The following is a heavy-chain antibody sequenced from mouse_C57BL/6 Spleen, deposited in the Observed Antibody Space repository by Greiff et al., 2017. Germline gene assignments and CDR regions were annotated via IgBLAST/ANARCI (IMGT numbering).Heavy chain of an antibody. CDR1: GYAFTNYL. CDR3: ARDGYYFDY. CDR2: INPGSGGT. J-gene: IGHJ2*01. Sequence: VQLQESGAELVRPGTSVKVSCKASGYAFTNYLIEWVKQRPGQGLEWIGVINPGSGGTNYNEKFKGMATLTADKSSSTAYMQLSSLTSEDSAVYFCARDGYYFDYWGQGTTLTVSS. D-gene: IGHD2-3*01. V-gene: IGHV1-54*01.